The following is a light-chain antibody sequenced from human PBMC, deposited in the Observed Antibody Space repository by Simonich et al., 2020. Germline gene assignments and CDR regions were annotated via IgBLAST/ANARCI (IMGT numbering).Light chain of an antibody. CDR1: SGPSSYA. Sequence: QLVLTQSPSASASLGASVKLTCTLNSGPSSYAIAWHQQQPEKGPLDLLKLNSAGSHSKGDAIPDRFSGSSSGAARYLTSASLQYEDEADYYCQNWGTGIAVFGGGTKLTVL. CDR3: QNWGTGIAV. J-gene: IGLJ2*01. V-gene: IGLV4-69*01. CDR2: LNSAGSH.